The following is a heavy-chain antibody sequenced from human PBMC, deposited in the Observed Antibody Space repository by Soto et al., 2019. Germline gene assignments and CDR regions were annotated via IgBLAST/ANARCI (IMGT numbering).Heavy chain of an antibody. CDR2: ISSNGGST. V-gene: IGHV3-64*01. J-gene: IGHJ4*02. D-gene: IGHD7-27*01. CDR3: ASDRHGPLGNYFDY. CDR1: GFTFSSYA. Sequence: GESLKISCAASGFTFSSYAMHWVRQAPGKGLEYVSAISSNGGSTYYANSVKGRFTISRDNSKNTLYLQMGSLRAEDMAVYYCASDRHGPLGNYFDYWGQGTLVTVSS.